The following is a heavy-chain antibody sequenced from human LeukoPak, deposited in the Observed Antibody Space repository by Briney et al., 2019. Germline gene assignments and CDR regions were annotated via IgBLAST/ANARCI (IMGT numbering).Heavy chain of an antibody. V-gene: IGHV3-21*04. J-gene: IGHJ4*02. Sequence: GGSLRLSCAASGFTFSSYSMNWVRQAPGKGLEWVSFISTSSSYIHNADSVKGRFTISRDNAENSLYLQMNSLRAEDTAVYYCARRAGSYSHSYDYWGQGTLVTVSS. CDR2: ISTSSSYI. D-gene: IGHD2-15*01. CDR3: ARRAGSYSHSYDY. CDR1: GFTFSSYS.